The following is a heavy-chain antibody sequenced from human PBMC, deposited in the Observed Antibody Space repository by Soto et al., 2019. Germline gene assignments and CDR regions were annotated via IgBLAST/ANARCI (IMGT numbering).Heavy chain of an antibody. CDR3: ARSLSGYSSGWYGSDAFDI. D-gene: IGHD6-19*01. CDR2: ISAYNGNT. Sequence: ASVKVSCKASGYTFTSYGISWVRQATGQGLEWMGWISAYNGNTNYAQKLQGRVTMTTDTSTSTAYMELRSLRSDDTAVYYCARSLSGYSSGWYGSDAFDIWGQGTMVTVSS. V-gene: IGHV1-18*01. J-gene: IGHJ3*02. CDR1: GYTFTSYG.